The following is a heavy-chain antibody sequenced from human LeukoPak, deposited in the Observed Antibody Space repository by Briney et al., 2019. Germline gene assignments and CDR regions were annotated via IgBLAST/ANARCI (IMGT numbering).Heavy chain of an antibody. J-gene: IGHJ4*02. V-gene: IGHV3-66*01. CDR3: ARDRGSSSWYYFDY. D-gene: IGHD6-13*01. CDR1: GFTVSSNY. Sequence: PGGSLRLSCAASGFTVSSNYMSWVRQAPGKGLEWVSVIYSGGSTYYADSVKGRFTISRDNSKNTLYLQMNSLRAEDTAVYYCARDRGSSSWYYFDYWGQGTLVTVSS. CDR2: IYSGGST.